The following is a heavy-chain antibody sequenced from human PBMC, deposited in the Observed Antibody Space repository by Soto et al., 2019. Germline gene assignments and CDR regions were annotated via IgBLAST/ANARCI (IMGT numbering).Heavy chain of an antibody. CDR3: ARVETTETKDGGYFNGMDV. J-gene: IGHJ6*02. D-gene: IGHD4-17*01. CDR1: GASISGYY. CDR2: IYYSGST. Sequence: ASETLSLTCTVSGASISGYYWSWIRQPPGEGLEWIGYIYYSGSTSYNPSLKSRVTISLDMSKNQFSLKLSSVTAADTAVYYCARVETTETKDGGYFNGMDVWGQGTTVTVSS. V-gene: IGHV4-59*01.